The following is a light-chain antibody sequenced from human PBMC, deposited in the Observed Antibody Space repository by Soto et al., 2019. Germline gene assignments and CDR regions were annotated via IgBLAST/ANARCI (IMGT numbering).Light chain of an antibody. Sequence: QSALTQPRSVSGSPGQSVTISCTGTSSDVGGYNYVSWYQQHPGKAPKLMIYDVSQRPSGVPDRFSGSKSGNTASLAISGLQAEDEADYYCCSCAGSNSYVFGTGTKVTV. V-gene: IGLV2-11*01. J-gene: IGLJ1*01. CDR2: DVS. CDR1: SSDVGGYNY. CDR3: CSCAGSNSYV.